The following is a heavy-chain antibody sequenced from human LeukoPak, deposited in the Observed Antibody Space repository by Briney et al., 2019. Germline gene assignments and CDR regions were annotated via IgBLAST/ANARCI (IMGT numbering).Heavy chain of an antibody. CDR1: GYTFTGYY. V-gene: IGHV1-2*02. CDR3: ARIEGSSGYYFVPY. J-gene: IGHJ4*02. D-gene: IGHD3-22*01. Sequence: ASVKVSCKGSGYTFTGYYMHWVRQAPGQGLEWMGWINPNSGGTNYAQKFQGRVTMTRDTSISTAYMELSRLRSDDTAVYYCARIEGSSGYYFVPYWGQGTLVTVSS. CDR2: INPNSGGT.